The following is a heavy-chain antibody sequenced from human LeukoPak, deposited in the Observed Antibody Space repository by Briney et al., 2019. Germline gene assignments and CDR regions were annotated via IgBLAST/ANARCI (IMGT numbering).Heavy chain of an antibody. V-gene: IGHV3-66*02. D-gene: IGHD3-10*01. Sequence: GGSLRLSCAASGFTVSSNYMSWVRQAPGKGLEWVSVIYSGGSTYYADSVKGRFTISRDNSKNTLYLQMNSLRAEDTAVYYCARGPHLFGEHYYYYGMDVWGQGTTVTVSS. CDR2: IYSGGST. CDR1: GFTVSSNY. CDR3: ARGPHLFGEHYYYYGMDV. J-gene: IGHJ6*02.